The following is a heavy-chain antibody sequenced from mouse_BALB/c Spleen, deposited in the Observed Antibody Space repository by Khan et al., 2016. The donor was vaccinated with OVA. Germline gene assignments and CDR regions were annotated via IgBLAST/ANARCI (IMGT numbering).Heavy chain of an antibody. D-gene: IGHD3-3*01. V-gene: IGHV1S136*01. Sequence: VQLQQSGPELVKPGASVKMFCKASGYTFTSYVMHWVKQTPGQGLEWIGYLNPYNVYTTFNEKFIGKATLTSDKSSSTGYMERSSLTSEESAVYYGARGVIGRQTWCAYWGQGTLVTVSA. J-gene: IGHJ3*01. CDR2: LNPYNVYT. CDR1: GYTFTSYV. CDR3: ARGVIGRQTWCAY.